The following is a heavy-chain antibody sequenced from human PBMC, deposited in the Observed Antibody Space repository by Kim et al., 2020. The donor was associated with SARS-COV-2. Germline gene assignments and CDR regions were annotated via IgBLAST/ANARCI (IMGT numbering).Heavy chain of an antibody. D-gene: IGHD1-26*01. V-gene: IGHV3-7*01. Sequence: GGSLRLSCAASGFTFSSYWMSWVRQAPGKGLEWVAHMNQDGSQKNYMGSVGGRFTISRDNAKNSLCLQMSSLRAEDTAVYYCARDKLVGDSYLDSWGQGTLVTVSS. CDR3: ARDKLVGDSYLDS. CDR2: MNQDGSQK. CDR1: GFTFSSYW. J-gene: IGHJ4*02.